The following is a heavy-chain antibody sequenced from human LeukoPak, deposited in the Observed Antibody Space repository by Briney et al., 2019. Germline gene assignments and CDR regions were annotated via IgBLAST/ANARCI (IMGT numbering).Heavy chain of an antibody. J-gene: IGHJ3*02. Sequence: PGGSLRLSCAASGFIFRNYWMHWVRQDPGRGLVWVSCINTDGSSTNYADSVKGRFTISRDNAKNTLYLQMNSLRAEDTAVYYCARSGSKNSSSWYDAFDIWGQGTMVTVSS. D-gene: IGHD6-13*01. CDR2: INTDGSST. CDR3: ARSGSKNSSSWYDAFDI. V-gene: IGHV3-74*01. CDR1: GFIFRNYW.